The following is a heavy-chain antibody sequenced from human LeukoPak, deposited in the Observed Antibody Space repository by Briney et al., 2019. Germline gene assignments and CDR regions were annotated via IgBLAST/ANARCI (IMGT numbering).Heavy chain of an antibody. CDR3: ARHGYCSSTTCYSYFDY. V-gene: IGHV4-39*01. CDR2: IYYSGST. J-gene: IGHJ4*02. Sequence: SETLSFTCTVSGGSISSSSYYWGWIRQPPGKGLEWIGSIYYSGSTYYNPSLKSRVTISVDTSKNQFSLKLSSVTAADTAVYYCARHGYCSSTTCYSYFDYWGQGTLVTVSS. CDR1: GGSISSSSYY. D-gene: IGHD2-2*03.